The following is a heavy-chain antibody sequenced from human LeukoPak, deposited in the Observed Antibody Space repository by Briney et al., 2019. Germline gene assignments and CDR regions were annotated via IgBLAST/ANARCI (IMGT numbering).Heavy chain of an antibody. CDR2: ISSSSTYI. V-gene: IGHV3-21*01. Sequence: GGSLRLSCAASGFTFTTYSMNWVRQDPGKGLEWVSSISSSSTYIYYADSVKGRFTISRDNAKNSLYLQMNSLRTEDSGIYYCARDLGAFDDFDYWGRGTLVTFSS. D-gene: IGHD1-26*01. J-gene: IGHJ4*02. CDR3: ARDLGAFDDFDY. CDR1: GFTFTTYS.